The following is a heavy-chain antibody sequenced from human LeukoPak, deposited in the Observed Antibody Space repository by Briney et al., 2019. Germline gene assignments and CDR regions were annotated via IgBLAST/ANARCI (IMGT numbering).Heavy chain of an antibody. D-gene: IGHD1-14*01. Sequence: PGGSLRLSCAASGFTFSGSAMHWVRQASGKGLEWVGRIRSKANSYATAYAASVKGRFTISRGDSKNTAYLQMNSLKTEDTAVYYCTRHGPGAEHDYWGQGTLVTVSS. CDR2: IRSKANSYAT. CDR1: GFTFSGSA. J-gene: IGHJ4*02. CDR3: TRHGPGAEHDY. V-gene: IGHV3-73*01.